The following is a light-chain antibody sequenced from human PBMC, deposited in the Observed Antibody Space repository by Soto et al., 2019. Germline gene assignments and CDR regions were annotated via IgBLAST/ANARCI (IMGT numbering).Light chain of an antibody. CDR1: QSITTS. V-gene: IGKV1-39*01. CDR2: AAS. J-gene: IGKJ3*01. Sequence: DIHMTQSPSSLSASVGDRLTITCRTSQSITTSLNWYQQKPGKAPKLLIYAASSLQSGVPSRFSGSGSGTDFTLTTSSLQPEDFATYYCQQIYTTPFTFGPGTKVDIK. CDR3: QQIYTTPFT.